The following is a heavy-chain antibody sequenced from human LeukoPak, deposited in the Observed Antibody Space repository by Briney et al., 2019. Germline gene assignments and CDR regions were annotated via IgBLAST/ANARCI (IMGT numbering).Heavy chain of an antibody. V-gene: IGHV4-39*01. CDR3: ARVLRNGDCSSTSCYTPNDAFDT. CDR2: IYSSGST. J-gene: IGHJ3*02. Sequence: SETLSLTCTVSGGSVRSSYYYWGWIRQPPGNGLEWIGSIYSSGSTYYNPSLKSRVSISVDTSKNQLSLQLSSVTAADTAVYYCARVLRNGDCSSTSCYTPNDAFDTWGQGTMVTVSS. CDR1: GGSVRSSYYY. D-gene: IGHD2-2*03.